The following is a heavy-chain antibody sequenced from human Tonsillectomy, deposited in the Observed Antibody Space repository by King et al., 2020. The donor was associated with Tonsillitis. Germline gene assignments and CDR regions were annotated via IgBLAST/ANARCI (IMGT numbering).Heavy chain of an antibody. CDR1: GFIFGDYA. J-gene: IGHJ4*02. CDR2: IRNKVYGGTT. CDR3: TRGRPLLLWFGESYFDY. D-gene: IGHD3-10*01. V-gene: IGHV3-49*04. Sequence: VQLVESGGGLVQPGRSLRLSCTVSGFIFGDYAMSWVRQAPGKGLEWVGFIRNKVYGGTTEYAASVKGRFTISRDDSKSIAYLQMNSLKTEDTAVYYCTRGRPLLLWFGESYFDYWGQGTLVTVSS.